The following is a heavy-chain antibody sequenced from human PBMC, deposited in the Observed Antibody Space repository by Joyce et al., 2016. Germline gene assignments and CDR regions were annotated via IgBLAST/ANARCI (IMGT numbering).Heavy chain of an antibody. J-gene: IGHJ3*01. V-gene: IGHV1-2*06. Sequence: QVQLVQSGAEVKKPGASVKVSCKASAYSFTDYYIHWVRQAPGQGLQWMGRINPDSGGTNYAQKLQGRGTMTTDTSISTAYMELSRLRSDDTAVYFCARGPMPPYAFDVWGQGTMVTVSS. CDR3: ARGPMPPYAFDV. D-gene: IGHD2-2*01. CDR1: AYSFTDYY. CDR2: INPDSGGT.